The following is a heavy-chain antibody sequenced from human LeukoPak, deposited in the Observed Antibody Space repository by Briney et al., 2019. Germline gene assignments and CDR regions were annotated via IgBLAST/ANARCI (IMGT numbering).Heavy chain of an antibody. CDR3: AKDPLTSGSYYDFDY. D-gene: IGHD1-26*01. V-gene: IGHV3-23*01. J-gene: IGHJ4*02. CDR2: ISGSGGST. CDR1: GFTFSSYG. Sequence: GGSLRLSCAASGFTFSSYGMSWVRQAPGKGLEWVSAISGSGGSTYYADSVKGRFTISRDNSKNTLYLQMNSLRAEDTAVYYCAKDPLTSGSYYDFDYWGQGTLVTVSS.